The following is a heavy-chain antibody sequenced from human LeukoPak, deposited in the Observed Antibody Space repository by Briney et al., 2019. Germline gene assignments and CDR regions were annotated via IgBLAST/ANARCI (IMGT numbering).Heavy chain of an antibody. CDR2: ISSSGSAK. Sequence: GGSLRLSCAASGFIFSNHEMNWVRQAPGKGLEWVSYISSSGSAKYYADSVKGRFTISRDNAQNSLDLQMNSLRAEDTAVYYCASAAFYDDSGYYRPDFWGQGTLVAVSS. D-gene: IGHD3-22*01. V-gene: IGHV3-48*03. CDR1: GFIFSNHE. CDR3: ASAAFYDDSGYYRPDF. J-gene: IGHJ4*02.